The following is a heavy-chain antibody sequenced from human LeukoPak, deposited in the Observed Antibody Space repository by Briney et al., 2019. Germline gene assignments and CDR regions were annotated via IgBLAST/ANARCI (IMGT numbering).Heavy chain of an antibody. CDR1: GGSFSGYY. CDR3: ARLCPHYYYYYMDV. V-gene: IGHV4-34*01. Sequence: SETLSLTCAVYGGSFSGYYWSWLRQPPGKGLEWIGEINHSGSTNYNPSLKSRVTISVDTSKNQFSLKLSSVTAADTAVYYCARLCPHYYYYYMDVWGKGTTVTISS. CDR2: INHSGST. J-gene: IGHJ6*03.